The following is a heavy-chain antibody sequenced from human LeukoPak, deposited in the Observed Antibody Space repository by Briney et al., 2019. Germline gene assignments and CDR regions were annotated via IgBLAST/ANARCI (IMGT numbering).Heavy chain of an antibody. CDR2: IYSGGMT. J-gene: IGHJ6*03. CDR1: GLNVTYNC. CDR3: YARPVLPAAFLPSGNYMDV. Sequence: GGSLRLSCAASGLNVTYNCMSWVRQAPGKGLEWLSVIYSGGMTHYADYVKGRFIISRDNSKNTLYLQMNRLRVDDTAVYYCYARPVLPAAFLPSGNYMDVWGKGTTVTVSS. D-gene: IGHD2-2*01. V-gene: IGHV3-53*01.